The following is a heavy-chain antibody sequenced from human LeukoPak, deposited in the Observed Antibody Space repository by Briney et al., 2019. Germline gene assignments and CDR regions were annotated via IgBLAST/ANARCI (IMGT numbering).Heavy chain of an antibody. Sequence: SETLSLTCTVSGGSISSYYRSWIRQPPGKGLECIGYIYYSGSTNYNPSLKSRVTISVDTSKNQFSLKLSSVTAADTAVYYCAIPTVVTPFAFDIWGQGTMVTVSS. V-gene: IGHV4-59*01. CDR3: AIPTVVTPFAFDI. J-gene: IGHJ3*02. D-gene: IGHD4-23*01. CDR1: GGSISSYY. CDR2: IYYSGST.